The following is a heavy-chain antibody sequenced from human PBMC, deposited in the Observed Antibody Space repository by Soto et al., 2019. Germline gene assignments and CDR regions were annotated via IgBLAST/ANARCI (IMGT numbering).Heavy chain of an antibody. CDR3: VRDPGDY. V-gene: IGHV3-64D*06. J-gene: IGHJ4*02. Sequence: PGGSLRLSWSAFEFTFITFGMHWVRQAPGKGLEYVSAISSDGGSTSYADSVKGRFTISRDNSKKMVYLQMSSLRPEDTAVYYCVRDPGDYWGQGTLVTVSS. CDR1: EFTFITFG. CDR2: ISSDGGST.